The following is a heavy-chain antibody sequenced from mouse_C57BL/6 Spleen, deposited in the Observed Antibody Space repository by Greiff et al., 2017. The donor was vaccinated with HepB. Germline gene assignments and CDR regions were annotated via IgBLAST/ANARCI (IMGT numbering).Heavy chain of an antibody. CDR3: ARKYYGYYAMDY. Sequence: VQGVESGPELVKPGASVKISCKASGYAFSSSWMNWVKQRPGKGLEWIGRIYPGDGDTNYNGKFKGKATLTADKSSSTAYMQLSSLTSEDSAVYFCARKYYGYYAMDYWGQGTSVTVSS. CDR1: GYAFSSSW. CDR2: IYPGDGDT. V-gene: IGHV1-82*01. D-gene: IGHD1-1*01. J-gene: IGHJ4*01.